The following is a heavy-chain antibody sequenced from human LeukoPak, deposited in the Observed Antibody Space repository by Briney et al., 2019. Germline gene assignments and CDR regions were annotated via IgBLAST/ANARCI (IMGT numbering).Heavy chain of an antibody. V-gene: IGHV2-70*04. CDR2: IDWDDDK. Sequence: SGPALVKPTQTLTLTCTFSGFSLSTSGMRVSWIRQPPGKALEWLARIDWDDDKFYSTSLKTRLTISKDTSKNQVVLTMTNMDPADTATYYCARMGLSSSGYYYDYWGQGTLVTVSS. CDR3: ARMGLSSSGYYYDY. CDR1: GFSLSTSGMR. J-gene: IGHJ4*02. D-gene: IGHD3-22*01.